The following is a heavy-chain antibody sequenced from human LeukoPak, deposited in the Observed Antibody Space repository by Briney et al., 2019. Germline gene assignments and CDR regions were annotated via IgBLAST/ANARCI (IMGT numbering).Heavy chain of an antibody. V-gene: IGHV5-51*01. J-gene: IGHJ4*02. CDR1: GHIFTSYW. Sequence: GESLKISCKGSGHIFTSYWIGWVRQMPGKGLEWVGIIYPGDSDTRYSPSFQGQVTISVDKSITTAYLQWSSLKASDTAMYFCARLEGYGGSLEYWGQGTLVTVSS. CDR2: IYPGDSDT. D-gene: IGHD5-12*01. CDR3: ARLEGYGGSLEY.